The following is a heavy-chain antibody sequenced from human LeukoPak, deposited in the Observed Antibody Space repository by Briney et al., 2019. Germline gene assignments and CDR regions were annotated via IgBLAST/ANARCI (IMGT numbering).Heavy chain of an antibody. Sequence: GASVKVSCKASGYTFNNHYMYWVRQAPGQGLEWMGVINPSGGSTSYAQKFQGRVTMTRDTSTRTVYMEVNSLRSEDTAVYYCARQGTYSSAIGMGSWGQGTLVTVSS. CDR1: GYTFNNHY. D-gene: IGHD6-19*01. V-gene: IGHV1-46*02. CDR3: ARQGTYSSAIGMGS. CDR2: INPSGGST. J-gene: IGHJ5*02.